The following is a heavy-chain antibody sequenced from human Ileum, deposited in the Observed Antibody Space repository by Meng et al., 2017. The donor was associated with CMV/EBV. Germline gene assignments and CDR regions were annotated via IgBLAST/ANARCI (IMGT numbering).Heavy chain of an antibody. CDR1: RYTFTTYY. J-gene: IGHJ5*02. V-gene: IGHV1-46*01. CDR2: INPSGGST. D-gene: IGHD7-27*01. Sequence: CKAYRYTFTTYYIHWVRQAPEKGLEWMGIINPSGGSTSYAQKFHDRVTMTRDTSTSTVYMELSSLKSEDTAVYFCARAELTGDHFDPWGQGTLVTVSS. CDR3: ARAELTGDHFDP.